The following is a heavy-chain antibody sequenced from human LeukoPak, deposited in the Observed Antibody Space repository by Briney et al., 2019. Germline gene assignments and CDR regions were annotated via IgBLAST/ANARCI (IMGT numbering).Heavy chain of an antibody. Sequence: SETLSLTCAVYGGSFSGYYWSWIRQPPGKGLEWIGYIYYSGSTNYNPSLKSRVTISVDTSKNQFSLKLSSVTAADTAVYYCARERYSSGWYSYGMDVWGQGTTVTVSS. CDR3: ARERYSSGWYSYGMDV. J-gene: IGHJ6*02. D-gene: IGHD6-19*01. V-gene: IGHV4-59*01. CDR2: IYYSGST. CDR1: GGSFSGYY.